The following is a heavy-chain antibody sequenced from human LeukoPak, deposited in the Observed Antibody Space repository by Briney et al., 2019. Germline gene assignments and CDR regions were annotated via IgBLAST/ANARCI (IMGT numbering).Heavy chain of an antibody. V-gene: IGHV1-18*01. J-gene: IGHJ4*02. Sequence: ASVKVSCKASVYTFTSYGISWVRQAPGQGLEWMGWISAYNGNTNYAQKLQGRVTMTTDTSTSTAYMELRSPRSDDTAVYYCARVYYYDSSGYGYYFDYWGQGTLVTVSS. D-gene: IGHD3-22*01. CDR1: VYTFTSYG. CDR3: ARVYYYDSSGYGYYFDY. CDR2: ISAYNGNT.